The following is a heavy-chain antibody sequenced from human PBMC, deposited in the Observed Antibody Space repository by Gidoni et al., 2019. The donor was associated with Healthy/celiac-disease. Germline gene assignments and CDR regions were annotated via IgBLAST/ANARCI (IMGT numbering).Heavy chain of an antibody. D-gene: IGHD3-16*02. CDR3: AKSIMITFGGVIVPFDY. Sequence: EVQLVESGGGLVKPGGSLRLSCAASGFTFSSYPMNWVRQAPGKGLEWVSSISSSSSYIYYADSVKGRFTISRDNAKNSLYLQMNSLRAEDTAVYYCAKSIMITFGGVIVPFDYWGQGTLVTVSS. CDR2: ISSSSSYI. V-gene: IGHV3-21*01. J-gene: IGHJ4*02. CDR1: GFTFSSYP.